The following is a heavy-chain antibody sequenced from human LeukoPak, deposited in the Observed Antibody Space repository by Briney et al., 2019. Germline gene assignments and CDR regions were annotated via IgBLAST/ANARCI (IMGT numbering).Heavy chain of an antibody. V-gene: IGHV4-39*07. D-gene: IGHD6-19*01. CDR3: ARVGSGWTHDY. J-gene: IGHJ4*02. CDR1: GGSISSSSYY. Sequence: SETLSLTCTVSGGSISSSSYYWGWIRQPPGKGLEWIGSIYYSGSTYHNPSLKSRVTISVDTSKNQFSLKLSSVTAADTAVYYCARVGSGWTHDYWGQGTLVTVSS. CDR2: IYYSGST.